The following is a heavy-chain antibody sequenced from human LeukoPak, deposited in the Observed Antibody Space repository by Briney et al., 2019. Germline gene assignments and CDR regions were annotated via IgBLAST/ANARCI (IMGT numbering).Heavy chain of an antibody. CDR1: AFTFSSYS. CDR2: ISSSGSYI. V-gene: IGHV3-21*01. Sequence: PGGSLRLSCAASAFTFSSYSMNWVRQAPGKGLEWVSSISSSGSYIYYADSVKGRFTISRDNAKNTLYLQMNSLRAADTAVYYCARDRGIQKQRAHMDVWGKGTTVTVSS. CDR3: ARDRGIQKQRAHMDV. J-gene: IGHJ6*03.